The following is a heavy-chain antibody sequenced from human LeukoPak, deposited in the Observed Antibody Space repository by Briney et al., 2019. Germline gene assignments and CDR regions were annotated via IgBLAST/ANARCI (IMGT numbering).Heavy chain of an antibody. V-gene: IGHV3-15*01. Sequence: PGGSLSLSCAASGFTFSNAWMSWVRQAPGKGLEWVGSIKSKTDGGTTDYAAPVKGRFTISRDDSKNTLYLQMNSLKTEDTAVYYCTTSYYYGSGSSYWGQGTLVTVSS. CDR1: GFTFSNAW. CDR2: IKSKTDGGTT. D-gene: IGHD3-10*01. J-gene: IGHJ4*02. CDR3: TTSYYYGSGSSY.